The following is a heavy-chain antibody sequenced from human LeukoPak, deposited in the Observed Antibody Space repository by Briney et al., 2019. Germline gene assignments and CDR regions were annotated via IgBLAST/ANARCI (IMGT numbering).Heavy chain of an antibody. D-gene: IGHD3-16*02. J-gene: IGHJ3*02. Sequence: PGGSLRLSCAASGFTFSSYAMSWVRQAPGKGLEWVSAISGSGGSTYYADSVKGRFTIPRDNSKNTLYLQMNSLRAEDTAVYYCAKGFPYYDYVWGSYRLDAFDIWGQGTMVTVSS. CDR3: AKGFPYYDYVWGSYRLDAFDI. CDR1: GFTFSSYA. V-gene: IGHV3-23*01. CDR2: ISGSGGST.